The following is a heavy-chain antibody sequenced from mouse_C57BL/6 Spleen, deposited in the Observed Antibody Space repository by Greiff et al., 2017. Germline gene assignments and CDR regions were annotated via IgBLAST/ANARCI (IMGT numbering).Heavy chain of an antibody. CDR3: ARDLYGSSLFAY. D-gene: IGHD1-1*01. Sequence: EVKLMESGGGLVKPGGSLKLSCAASGFTFSSYAMSWVRQTPEKRLEWVATISDGGSYTYYPDNVKGRFTISRDNAKNNLYLQMSHLKSEDTAMYYCARDLYGSSLFAYWGQGTLVTVSA. CDR1: GFTFSSYA. CDR2: ISDGGSYT. J-gene: IGHJ3*01. V-gene: IGHV5-4*01.